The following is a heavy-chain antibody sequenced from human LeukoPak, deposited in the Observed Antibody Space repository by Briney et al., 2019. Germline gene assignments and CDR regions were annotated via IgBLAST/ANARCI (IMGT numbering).Heavy chain of an antibody. CDR2: INRDGSFT. CDR1: GFTFSSYW. Sequence: GGSLRLSCAASGFTFSSYWMHWARQAPGKGLVWVSRINRDGSFTTYADSVKGRFTISRDNAKNTLYLQMNSLRVEDTAVHYCVGGVGDYWGQGTLVTVSS. J-gene: IGHJ4*02. D-gene: IGHD2-8*02. V-gene: IGHV3-74*01. CDR3: VGGVGDY.